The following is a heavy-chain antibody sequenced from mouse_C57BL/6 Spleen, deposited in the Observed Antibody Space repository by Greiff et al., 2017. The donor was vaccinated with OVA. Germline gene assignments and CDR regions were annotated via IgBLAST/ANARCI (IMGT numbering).Heavy chain of an antibody. CDR2: INPGSGGT. CDR3: ARTNYGSSYTYFDV. V-gene: IGHV1-54*01. CDR1: GYAFTNYL. D-gene: IGHD1-1*01. J-gene: IGHJ1*03. Sequence: VQLQQSGAELVRPGPSVKVSCKASGYAFTNYLIEWVKQRPGQGLEWIGVINPGSGGTNYNEKFKGKATLTADKSSSTAYMQLSSLTSEDSAVYFCARTNYGSSYTYFDVGGTGATVTVSS.